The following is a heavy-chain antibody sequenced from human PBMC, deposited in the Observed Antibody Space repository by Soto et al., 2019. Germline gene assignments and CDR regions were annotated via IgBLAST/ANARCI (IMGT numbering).Heavy chain of an antibody. V-gene: IGHV3-23*01. CDR3: GKDHRVGGVKVGYGMDV. CDR2: ISGGGGTT. CDR1: GFTFSIYA. Sequence: PGGSLRLSCAASGFTFSIYAMRWVRHAPGKGLEWVSTISGGGGTTYYADSVKGRFTFSRDNSKNTLYLQMNSLRAEDTAIYYYGKDHRVGGVKVGYGMDVLGRGTTVTVSS. J-gene: IGHJ6*02. D-gene: IGHD3-16*01.